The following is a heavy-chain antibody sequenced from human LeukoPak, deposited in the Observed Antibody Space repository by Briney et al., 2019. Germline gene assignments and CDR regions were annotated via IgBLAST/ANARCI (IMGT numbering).Heavy chain of an antibody. J-gene: IGHJ1*01. CDR2: IYNSGGT. V-gene: IGHV4-4*09. Sequence: PSETLSLTCTVSGGSVSSYYWSWVRQPPGKRLEWLGYIYNSGGTNYNPSLNGRVTISVDTSKNQFSLKLTSVTAADSAVYYCAGLGVMVLVYQSESWGQGTPVNVSS. D-gene: IGHD2-8*01. CDR1: GGSVSSYY. CDR3: AGLGVMVLVYQSES.